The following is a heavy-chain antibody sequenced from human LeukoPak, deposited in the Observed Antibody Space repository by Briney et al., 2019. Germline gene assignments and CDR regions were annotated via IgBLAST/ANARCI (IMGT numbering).Heavy chain of an antibody. V-gene: IGHV3-23*01. D-gene: IGHD1-1*01. CDR2: ISGSGGST. CDR1: GFTFSSYA. CDR3: AKPPRTGYYYYYYMDV. Sequence: GSLRLSCAASGFTFSSYAMSWVRQAPGKGLEWVSGISGSGGSTYYADSVKGRFTISRDNSKNTLYLQMNSLRAEDTAVYYCAKPPRTGYYYYYYMDVWGKGTTVTVSS. J-gene: IGHJ6*03.